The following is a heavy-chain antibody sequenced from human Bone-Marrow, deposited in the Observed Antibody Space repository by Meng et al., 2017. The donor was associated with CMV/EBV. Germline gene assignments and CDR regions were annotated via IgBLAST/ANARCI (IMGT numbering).Heavy chain of an antibody. Sequence: GESLKISCAASGFTFSNYAMSWVRQAPGKGLEWVSAISGSGGSTYYADSVKGRFTISRDNSVNTLYLQMNSLRAEDTAVYYCAKIVLRTGDYWGQGTLVTVSS. CDR2: ISGSGGST. CDR3: AKIVLRTGDY. V-gene: IGHV3-23*01. J-gene: IGHJ4*02. D-gene: IGHD4/OR15-4a*01. CDR1: GFTFSNYA.